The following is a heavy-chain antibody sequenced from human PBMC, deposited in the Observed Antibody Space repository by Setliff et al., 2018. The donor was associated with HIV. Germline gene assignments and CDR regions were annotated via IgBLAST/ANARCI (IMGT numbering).Heavy chain of an antibody. D-gene: IGHD3-16*01. CDR1: GGSFSGCS. J-gene: IGHJ1*01. Sequence: SETLSLTCDAYGGSFSGCSWNWIRQSPGKGLEWIGEINRSGTTKYNPSLQSRVTISLDTSKKQFSLNLNSMTAADTAVYYCTRLPEYRTSWGNYWVQGTLVTVSS. CDR3: TRLPEYRTSWGNY. V-gene: IGHV4-34*01. CDR2: INRSGTT.